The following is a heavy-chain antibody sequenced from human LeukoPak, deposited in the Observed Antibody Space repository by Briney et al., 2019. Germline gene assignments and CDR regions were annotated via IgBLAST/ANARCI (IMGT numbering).Heavy chain of an antibody. CDR2: ISGSGGST. CDR1: GFTFSSYA. Sequence: GGSLRLSCAASGFTFSSYAMSWVRQAPGKGLEWVSAISGSGGSTYYADSVKGRFTISRDNSKNTLYLQMNSLRAEDTAVYYCAKGYYYDSSGYYYLDFGALDYWGQGTLVTVSS. J-gene: IGHJ4*02. V-gene: IGHV3-23*01. D-gene: IGHD3-22*01. CDR3: AKGYYYDSSGYYYLDFGALDY.